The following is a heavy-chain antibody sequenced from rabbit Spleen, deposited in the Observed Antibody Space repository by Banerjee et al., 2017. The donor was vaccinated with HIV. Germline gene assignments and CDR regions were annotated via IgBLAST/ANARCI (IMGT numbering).Heavy chain of an antibody. Sequence: QSLEESGGGLVKPGASLTLYCKASGFSFSSSYDMCWVRQAPGKGLEWIGCIYTGSSGVTYYASWAKGRFTISRTWSTTVTLQMTSLTAADTATYFCARGSPTWLDIWGPGTLVTVS. CDR2: IYTGSSGVT. D-gene: IGHD1-1*01. J-gene: IGHJ6*01. V-gene: IGHV1S40*01. CDR1: GFSFSSSYD. CDR3: ARGSPTWLDI.